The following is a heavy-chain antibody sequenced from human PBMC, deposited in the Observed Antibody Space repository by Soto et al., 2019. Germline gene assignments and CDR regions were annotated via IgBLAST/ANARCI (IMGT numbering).Heavy chain of an antibody. CDR1: GYTLTRHG. V-gene: IGHV1-3*01. J-gene: IGHJ6*02. CDR3: GSGANYYYGMDV. D-gene: IGHD1-26*01. Sequence: ASVKVSFKASGYTLTRHGISWLVEAPGQGLEWMGWINAGNGNTKYSQKFQGRVTITRDTSASTAYMELSSLRSEDTAVYYCGSGANYYYGMDVWGQGTTVTVSS. CDR2: INAGNGNT.